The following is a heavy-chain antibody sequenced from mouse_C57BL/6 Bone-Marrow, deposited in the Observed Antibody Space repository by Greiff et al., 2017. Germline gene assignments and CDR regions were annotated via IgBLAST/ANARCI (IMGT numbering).Heavy chain of an antibody. D-gene: IGHD1-1*01. CDR2: IYPGDGDT. CDR1: GYAFSSSW. Sequence: VQLQQSGPELVKPGASVKISCKASGYAFSSSWMNWVKQRPGKGLEWIGRIYPGDGDTNYNGKFKGKATLTADKSSSTAYMQLSSLTSEDSAVYFCARGYYGSAWFAYWGQGTLVTVSA. CDR3: ARGYYGSAWFAY. J-gene: IGHJ3*01. V-gene: IGHV1-82*01.